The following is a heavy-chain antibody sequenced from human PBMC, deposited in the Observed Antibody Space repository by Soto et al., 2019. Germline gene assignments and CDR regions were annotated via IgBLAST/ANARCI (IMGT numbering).Heavy chain of an antibody. D-gene: IGHD7-27*01. CDR2: IYYSGST. J-gene: IGHJ4*02. Sequence: PSETLXLTCAVSGGXISSGGYYWSLIRQPPGKGLEWIGYIYYSGSTYYNPSLKSRVTISVDTSKNQFSLKLSSVTAADTAVYYCARGPTNWVFDYWGQGTLVTVSS. CDR3: ARGPTNWVFDY. CDR1: GGXISSGGYY. V-gene: IGHV4-30-4*01.